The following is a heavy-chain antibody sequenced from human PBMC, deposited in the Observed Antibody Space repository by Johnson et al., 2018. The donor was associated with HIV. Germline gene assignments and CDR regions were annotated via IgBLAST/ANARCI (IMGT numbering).Heavy chain of an antibody. J-gene: IGHJ3*02. D-gene: IGHD1-26*01. CDR2: IKEDGSEK. CDR3: AKDMSSGSYFGEWDHDAFDI. Sequence: EKLVESGGGVVRPGGSLRLSCAASGFTFDDYGMSWVRQAPGKGLEWVANIKEDGSEKYYVDSVKGRFTISRDNAKNSLYLQMNSLRAEDTALYYCAKDMSSGSYFGEWDHDAFDIWGQGTMVTVSS. V-gene: IGHV3-7*03. CDR1: GFTFDDYG.